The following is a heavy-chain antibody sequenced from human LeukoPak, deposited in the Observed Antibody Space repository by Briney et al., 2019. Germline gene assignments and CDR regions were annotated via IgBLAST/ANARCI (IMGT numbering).Heavy chain of an antibody. CDR1: GFTFSSYA. D-gene: IGHD4-17*01. Sequence: GRSLRLSCAASGFTFSSYAMHWVRQAPGKGLEWVSGINWNGGSTGYADSVKGRFTISRDNAKNSLYLQMNSLRAEDTALYHCARGGYGDFYGMDVWGQGTTVTVSS. CDR2: INWNGGST. CDR3: ARGGYGDFYGMDV. V-gene: IGHV3-20*01. J-gene: IGHJ6*02.